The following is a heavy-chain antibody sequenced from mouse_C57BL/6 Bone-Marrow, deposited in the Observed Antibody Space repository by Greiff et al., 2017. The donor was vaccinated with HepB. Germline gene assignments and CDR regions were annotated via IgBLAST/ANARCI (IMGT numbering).Heavy chain of an antibody. D-gene: IGHD4-1*01. V-gene: IGHV1-64*01. J-gene: IGHJ3*01. CDR3: ARFWLNWDWFAY. Sequence: QVQLQQPGAELVKPGASVKLSCKASGYTFTSYWMHWVKQRPGQGLEWIGMIHPNSGSTNYNEKFKSKATLTVDKSSSTAYMQLSSLTSEDSAVYYCARFWLNWDWFAYWGQGTLVTVSA. CDR2: IHPNSGST. CDR1: GYTFTSYW.